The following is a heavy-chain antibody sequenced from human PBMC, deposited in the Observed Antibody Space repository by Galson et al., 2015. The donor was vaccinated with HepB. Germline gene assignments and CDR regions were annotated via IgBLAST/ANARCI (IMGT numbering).Heavy chain of an antibody. J-gene: IGHJ4*02. V-gene: IGHV2-5*01. D-gene: IGHD1-1*01. CDR3: AHRLRRGASTGIPYFFDS. CDR2: IYWSGDA. Sequence: PALVKPTQTLTLTCTFSVFSLSTRAVGVGWIRPPPGKALEWLALIYWSGDARYNPSLKNRLTITKGTSENQVVLTMTNVDPVDTATYYCAHRLRRGASTGIPYFFDSWSQGTLVTVSS. CDR1: VFSLSTRAVG.